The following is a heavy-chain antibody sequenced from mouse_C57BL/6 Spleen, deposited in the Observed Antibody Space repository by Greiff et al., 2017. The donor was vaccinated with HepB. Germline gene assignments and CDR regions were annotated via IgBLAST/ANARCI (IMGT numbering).Heavy chain of an antibody. J-gene: IGHJ2*01. CDR3: ARRGLFYYGSSFDY. CDR1: GYTFTSYW. V-gene: IGHV1-69*01. Sequence: QVQLKQPGAELVMPGASVKLSCKASGYTFTSYWMHWVKQRPGQGLEWIGEIDPSDSYTNYNQKFKGKSTLTVDKSSSTAYMQLSSLTSEDSAVYYCARRGLFYYGSSFDYWGQGTTLTVSS. CDR2: IDPSDSYT. D-gene: IGHD1-1*01.